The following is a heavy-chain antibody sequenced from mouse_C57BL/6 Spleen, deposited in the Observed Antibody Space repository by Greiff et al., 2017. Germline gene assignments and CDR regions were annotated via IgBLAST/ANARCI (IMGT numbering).Heavy chain of an antibody. CDR1: GYSITSGYY. CDR3: AREGDYDGD. CDR2: ISYDGSN. Sequence: EVQLQESGPGLVKPSQSLSLTCSVTGYSITSGYYWNWIRQFPGNKLEWMGYISYDGSNNYNPSLKNRISITRDTSKNQFFLKLNSVTTEDTATYYCAREGDYDGDWGQGTTLTVSS. V-gene: IGHV3-6*01. D-gene: IGHD2-4*01. J-gene: IGHJ2*01.